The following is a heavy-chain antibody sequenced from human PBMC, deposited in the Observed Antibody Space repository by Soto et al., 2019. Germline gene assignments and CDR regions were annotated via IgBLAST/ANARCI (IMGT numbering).Heavy chain of an antibody. CDR1: GGTFSSYA. D-gene: IGHD2-21*02. CDR2: IIPIFGTA. Sequence: QVQLVQSGAEVKKPGSSVKVSCKASGGTFSSYAISWVRQAPGQGLEWTGGIIPIFGTANYAQKFQGRVTITADESTSTAYMELSSLRSEDTAVYYCARGPLHCGGDCYAAAFDIWGQGTMVTVSS. J-gene: IGHJ3*02. CDR3: ARGPLHCGGDCYAAAFDI. V-gene: IGHV1-69*01.